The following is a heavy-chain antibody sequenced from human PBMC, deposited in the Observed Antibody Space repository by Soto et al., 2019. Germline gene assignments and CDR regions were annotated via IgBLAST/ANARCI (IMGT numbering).Heavy chain of an antibody. CDR2: THYSGST. J-gene: IGHJ4*02. CDR3: AMMTPGPCDNPTCSDH. V-gene: IGHV4-59*02. Sequence: QVQLLESGPGLVRPSETLSLTYTVSGGSVNSYYWNWIRQPPGKKPECIGYTHYSGSTNYNPSLKNRVTISADAPRNQVFLEVTPVTAADTAVYFCAMMTPGPCDNPTCSDHWGRGILVSVS. D-gene: IGHD2-2*01. CDR1: GGSVNSYY.